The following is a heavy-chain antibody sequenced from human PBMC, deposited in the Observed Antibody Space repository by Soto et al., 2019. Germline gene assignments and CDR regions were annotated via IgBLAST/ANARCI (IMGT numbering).Heavy chain of an antibody. CDR1: GYTFTSYG. Sequence: QVQLVQSGAEVKKPGASVKVSCKASGYTFTSYGISWVRQAPGQGLEWMGWISAYNGNTNYAQKLQGRVTMTTDTTTSTAYRELRTLRSDGTAVYYCASPVSGSGYVEWFDPWGQGTLVTVSS. CDR3: ASPVSGSGYVEWFDP. V-gene: IGHV1-18*01. D-gene: IGHD6-13*01. J-gene: IGHJ5*02. CDR2: ISAYNGNT.